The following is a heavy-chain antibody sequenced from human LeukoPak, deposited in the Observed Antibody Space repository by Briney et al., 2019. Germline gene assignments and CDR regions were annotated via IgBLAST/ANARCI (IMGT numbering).Heavy chain of an antibody. CDR2: IYSGGTT. CDR3: ARVPRGKIYMDV. Sequence: GGSLRLSCAASGFTFSTNYISWVRQAPGKGLEWVSIIYSGGTTYYSDSVKGRFTISRDNLQMNSLRAEDTAVYYCARVPRGKIYMDVWGKGTTVTVSS. D-gene: IGHD3-10*01. CDR1: GFTFSTNY. J-gene: IGHJ6*03. V-gene: IGHV3-66*02.